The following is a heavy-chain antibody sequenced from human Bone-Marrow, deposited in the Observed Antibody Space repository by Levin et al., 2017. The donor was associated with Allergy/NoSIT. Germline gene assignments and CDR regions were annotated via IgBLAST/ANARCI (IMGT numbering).Heavy chain of an antibody. D-gene: IGHD4-17*01. CDR2: IWADGNNK. V-gene: IGHV3-33*06. CDR1: GFTFSSYG. CDR3: AKEPSPYGLGDS. Sequence: GGSLRLSCTASGFTFSSYGMHWVRQAPGKGLEWVAVIWADGNNKFYSDSVKGRFTFSRDNSKNTLYLQMNSLRAEDTALYYCAKEPSPYGLGDSWGQGTLVTVSS. J-gene: IGHJ4*02.